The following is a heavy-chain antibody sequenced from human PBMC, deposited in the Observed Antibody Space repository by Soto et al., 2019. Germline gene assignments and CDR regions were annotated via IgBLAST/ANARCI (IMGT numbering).Heavy chain of an antibody. CDR3: AKTSARYNPYYFDY. D-gene: IGHD1-1*01. Sequence: PGGSLRLSCAASGFTFTSFAVSWVRQAPGKGLEWVSAISGSGGATYYADSVKGRFTISRDNSKNTLYLQMNSLRAEDTAVYCCAKTSARYNPYYFDYWCQGTLVTVSS. J-gene: IGHJ4*02. V-gene: IGHV3-23*01. CDR1: GFTFTSFA. CDR2: ISGSGGAT.